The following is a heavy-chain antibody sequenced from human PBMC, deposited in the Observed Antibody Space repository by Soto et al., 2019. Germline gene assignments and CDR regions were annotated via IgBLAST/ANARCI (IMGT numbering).Heavy chain of an antibody. CDR1: GFTFRDYT. D-gene: IGHD2-8*01. CDR3: ARRTNGYFGY. V-gene: IGHV3-23*03. CDR2: ILSDYNT. J-gene: IGHJ4*02. Sequence: EVQLLESGGGLAQPGGSLTLSCAASGFTFRDYTMTWVRQAPGQVLECISVILSDYNTFYAGSVRGRFTISRDHSKNTIYLEMNSLRAEDTAVYYCARRTNGYFGYWGQGALVTVSS.